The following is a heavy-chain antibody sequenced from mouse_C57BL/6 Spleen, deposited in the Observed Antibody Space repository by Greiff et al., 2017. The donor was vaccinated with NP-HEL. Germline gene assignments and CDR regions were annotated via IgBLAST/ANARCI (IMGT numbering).Heavy chain of an antibody. CDR3: ARSGWLSSMAMDY. J-gene: IGHJ4*01. V-gene: IGHV1-53*01. CDR1: GYTFTSYW. Sequence: VQLQQPGTELVKPGASVKLSCKASGYTFTSYWMHWVKQRPGQGLEWIGNINPSNGGTNYNEKFKSKATLTVDKSSSTAYMQLSSLTSEDSAVYYCARSGWLSSMAMDYWGQGTSVTVSS. CDR2: INPSNGGT. D-gene: IGHD1-1*02.